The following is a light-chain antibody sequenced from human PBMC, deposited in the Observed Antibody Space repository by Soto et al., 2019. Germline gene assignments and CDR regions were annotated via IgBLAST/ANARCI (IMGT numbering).Light chain of an antibody. CDR3: QQYGSSPRT. CDR1: QSISSW. V-gene: IGKV1-5*01. Sequence: DIQMTQSPSTLSASVGDRVTITCRASQSISSWLAWYQQKPGRAPKPMIYDASSLESGVPSRFSGSGAGKDFTLTIRRLEPEDFAVYYCQQYGSSPRTFGQGTKV. J-gene: IGKJ1*01. CDR2: DAS.